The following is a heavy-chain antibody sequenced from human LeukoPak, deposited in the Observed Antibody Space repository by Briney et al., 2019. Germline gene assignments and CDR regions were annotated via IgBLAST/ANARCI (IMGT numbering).Heavy chain of an antibody. CDR3: ARDEGIAAAGTWNWFDP. J-gene: IGHJ5*02. V-gene: IGHV1-2*02. D-gene: IGHD6-13*01. CDR2: INPKSGGT. Sequence: ASVKVSCKASGYTFTDYYIHWVRQAPGQGLEWMGWINPKSGGTDYAQKFQGRVTMTRDTSITTAYMELSRLRSDDTAVYYCARDEGIAAAGTWNWFDPWGQGTLVTVSS. CDR1: GYTFTDYY.